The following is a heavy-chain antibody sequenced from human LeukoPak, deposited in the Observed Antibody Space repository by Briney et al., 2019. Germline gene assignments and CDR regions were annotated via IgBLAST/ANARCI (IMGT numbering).Heavy chain of an antibody. D-gene: IGHD2-8*01. J-gene: IGHJ5*02. CDR2: ISAYNGNT. CDR3: ARDGYCTDGVCSPGWFDP. Sequence: ASVKVSCKASGYTFTSYGISWVRQAPGQGLEWMGWISAYNGNTNYAQKLQGRVTMTTDTSTSTAYMELTSLSSDDTAVYYCARDGYCTDGVCSPGWFDPWGQGTLVTVSS. V-gene: IGHV1-18*01. CDR1: GYTFTSYG.